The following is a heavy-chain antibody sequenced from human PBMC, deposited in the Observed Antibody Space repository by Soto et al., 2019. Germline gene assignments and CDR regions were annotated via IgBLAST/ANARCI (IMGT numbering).Heavy chain of an antibody. CDR3: ARCAMSPYTYYMDV. V-gene: IGHV1-3*01. D-gene: IGHD4-4*01. Sequence: QVQLVQSGAEVKKPGASVKVSCKASGYTFTSYAMHWVRQAPGQRLEWMGGINAGNGKTKYSQKLQGRVTITRDTCASTDYMELSSLRSEDTAVYYCARCAMSPYTYYMDVWGKGTTVTVSS. CDR1: GYTFTSYA. CDR2: INAGNGKT. J-gene: IGHJ6*03.